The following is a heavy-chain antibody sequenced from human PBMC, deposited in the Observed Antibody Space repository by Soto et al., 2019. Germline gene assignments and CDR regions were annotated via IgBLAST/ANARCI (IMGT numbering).Heavy chain of an antibody. Sequence: GGSLRLSCAASGFTFGDYAMHWGRQAPWKGLEWVAGISCNSGSIGYADSVKGRFTISRDNSKNTLYLQMNSLRAEDTAVYYCSRGILVGATPSDYYYGMDVWGQGTTVTVSS. V-gene: IGHV3-9*01. D-gene: IGHD1-26*01. J-gene: IGHJ6*02. CDR1: GFTFGDYA. CDR2: ISCNSGSI. CDR3: SRGILVGATPSDYYYGMDV.